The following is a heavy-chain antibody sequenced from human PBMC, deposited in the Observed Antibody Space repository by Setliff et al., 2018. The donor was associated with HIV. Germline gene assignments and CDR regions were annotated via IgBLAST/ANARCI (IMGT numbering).Heavy chain of an antibody. CDR2: IYYSGTT. CDR3: AKGAGFYGDYTFDH. J-gene: IGHJ4*02. V-gene: IGHV4-59*01. D-gene: IGHD4-17*01. CDR1: GGSIISYY. Sequence: SETLSLTCTVSGGSIISYYWSWIRQPPGKGLEWIAYIYYSGTTKYNPSLKSRVSISVDTSKNQFSLKLSSVTAADTAVHYCAKGAGFYGDYTFDHWGQGRQVTVSS.